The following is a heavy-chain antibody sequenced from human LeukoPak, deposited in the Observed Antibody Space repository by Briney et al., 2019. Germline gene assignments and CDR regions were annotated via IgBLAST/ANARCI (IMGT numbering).Heavy chain of an antibody. D-gene: IGHD3-22*01. CDR2: ISHGGSNQ. CDR1: GFTFSSYA. V-gene: IGHV3-30*04. J-gene: IGHJ4*02. Sequence: PGRSLRLSCAASGFTFSSYALHWVRQVPGKGLEWLAVISHGGSNQYYADSVKGRFTISRDNSKNTLYLQMNSLRAEDTAVYYCAKVTYYYDSSGYYNYYFDYWGQGTLVTVSS. CDR3: AKVTYYYDSSGYYNYYFDY.